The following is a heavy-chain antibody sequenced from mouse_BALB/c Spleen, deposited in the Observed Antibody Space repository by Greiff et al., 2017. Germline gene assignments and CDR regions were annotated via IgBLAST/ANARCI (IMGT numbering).Heavy chain of an antibody. V-gene: IGHV7-3*02. D-gene: IGHD2-4*01. CDR3: ARDMRDYDGAMDY. CDR2: IRNKANGYTT. J-gene: IGHJ4*01. CDR1: GFTFTAYY. Sequence: EVKLEESGGGLVQPGGSLRLSCATSGFTFTAYYMSWVRQPPGKALEWLGFIRNKANGYTTEYSASVKGRFTISRDNSQSILYLQMNTLRAEDSATYYCARDMRDYDGAMDYWGQGTSVTVSS.